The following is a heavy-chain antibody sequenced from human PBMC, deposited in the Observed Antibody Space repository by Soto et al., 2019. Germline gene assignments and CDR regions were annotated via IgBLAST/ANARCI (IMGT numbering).Heavy chain of an antibody. J-gene: IGHJ4*02. D-gene: IGHD3-16*01. CDR2: IVPIHGMK. Sequence: SVQVSCKASGGTFSDYAFIWVRQAPGQRLEWMGGIVPIHGMKSYAQNFQGRVTLTADESTRRVYMELSGLTSKDTAVYYCAKDRGTQMMLAVWDSWGQGTQVTVSS. CDR1: GGTFSDYA. CDR3: AKDRGTQMMLAVWDS. V-gene: IGHV1-69*10.